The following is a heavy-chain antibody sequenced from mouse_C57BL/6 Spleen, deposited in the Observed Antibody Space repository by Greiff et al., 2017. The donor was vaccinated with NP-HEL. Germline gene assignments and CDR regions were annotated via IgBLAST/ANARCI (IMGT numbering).Heavy chain of an antibody. D-gene: IGHD5-1*01. J-gene: IGHJ2*01. CDR1: GFTFSDYG. V-gene: IGHV5-17*01. CDR3: ARTYLFDY. CDR2: ISSGSSTI. Sequence: EVKLMESGGGLVKPGGSLKLSCAASGFTFSDYGMHWVRQAPEKGLEWVAYISSGSSTIYYADTVKGRFTISRDNAKNTLFLQMTSLRSEDTAMYYCARTYLFDYWGQGTTLTVSS.